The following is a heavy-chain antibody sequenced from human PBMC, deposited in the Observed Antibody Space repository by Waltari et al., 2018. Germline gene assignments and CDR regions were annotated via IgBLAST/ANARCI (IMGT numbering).Heavy chain of an antibody. J-gene: IGHJ6*02. D-gene: IGHD6-13*01. V-gene: IGHV3-30*18. CDR1: GFTFSSYG. CDR3: AKDFLGQQLVPWYYGMDV. CDR2: ISYDGSNK. Sequence: QVQLVESGGGVVQPGRSLRLSFAASGFTFSSYGMHWVRQAPGQGLEWVAVISYDGSNKYYADSVKGRFTISRDNSKNTLYQQMNSLRAEDTAVYYCAKDFLGQQLVPWYYGMDVWGQGTTVTVSS.